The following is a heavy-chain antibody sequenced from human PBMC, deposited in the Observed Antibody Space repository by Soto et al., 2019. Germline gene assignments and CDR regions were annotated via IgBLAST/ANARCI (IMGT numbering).Heavy chain of an antibody. V-gene: IGHV3-23*01. CDR2: ISGSGGST. CDR3: AKVGPPYYDILTYYFDY. D-gene: IGHD3-9*01. CDR1: GFTFSSYA. J-gene: IGHJ4*02. Sequence: GGSLRLSCAASGFTFSSYAMSWVRQAPGKGLEWVSAISGSGGSTYYADSVKGRFTISRDNSKNTLYLQMNSLRAEDTAVYYCAKVGPPYYDILTYYFDYWGQGTLVTVSS.